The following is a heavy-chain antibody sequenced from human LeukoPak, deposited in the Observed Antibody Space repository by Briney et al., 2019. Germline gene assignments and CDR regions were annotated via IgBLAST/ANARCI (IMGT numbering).Heavy chain of an antibody. Sequence: ASVKVSCKASGYTFTGYHMHWVRQAPGQGLEWMGWINPNSGGTNYAQKFQGRVTMTRDTSISTAYMELSRLRSDDTAVYYCARDIVLMVYAIYSWFDPWGQGTLVTVSS. CDR3: ARDIVLMVYAIYSWFDP. D-gene: IGHD2-8*01. V-gene: IGHV1-2*02. CDR2: INPNSGGT. CDR1: GYTFTGYH. J-gene: IGHJ5*02.